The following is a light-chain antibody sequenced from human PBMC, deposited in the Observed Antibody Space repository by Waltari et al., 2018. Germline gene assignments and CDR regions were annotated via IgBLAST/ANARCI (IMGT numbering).Light chain of an antibody. V-gene: IGKV1-33*01. J-gene: IGKJ1*01. CDR2: DAS. CDR3: QHYDGVPPWT. Sequence: DIQMTQSPSSLSASVGDIVTITFQASRDNNNYLNWYQPKPGKAPKLLIYDASTLETGVPSRFSGSGSGTDFVFTISRLQPEDIATYYCQHYDGVPPWTFGQGTRVDFK. CDR1: RDNNNY.